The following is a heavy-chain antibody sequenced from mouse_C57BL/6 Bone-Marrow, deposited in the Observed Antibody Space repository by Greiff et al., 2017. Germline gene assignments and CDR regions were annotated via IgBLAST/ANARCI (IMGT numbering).Heavy chain of an antibody. Sequence: VMLVESGGGLVKPGGSLKLSCAASGFTFSSYAMSWVRQTPEKRLEWVATISDGGSYTYYPDNVKGRFTISRDNAKNNLYLQMSHLKSEDTAMYYCARGSVRAYWGQGTLVTVSA. CDR2: ISDGGSYT. CDR3: ARGSVRAY. J-gene: IGHJ3*01. CDR1: GFTFSSYA. V-gene: IGHV5-4*03. D-gene: IGHD1-1*01.